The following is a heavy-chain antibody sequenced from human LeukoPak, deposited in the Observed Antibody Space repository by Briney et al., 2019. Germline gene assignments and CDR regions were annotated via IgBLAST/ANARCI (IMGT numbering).Heavy chain of an antibody. CDR3: ARGPPLTYYDILTGHDAFDI. D-gene: IGHD3-9*01. V-gene: IGHV4-59*12. J-gene: IGHJ3*02. CDR1: GGSISNYY. CDR2: IYYSGST. Sequence: SETLSLTCTVSGGSISNYYWSWIRQPPGKGLEWIGYIYYSGSTNYSPSPKSRVTISVDTSKNQFSLKLSSVTAADTAVYYCARGPPLTYYDILTGHDAFDIWGQGTMVTVSS.